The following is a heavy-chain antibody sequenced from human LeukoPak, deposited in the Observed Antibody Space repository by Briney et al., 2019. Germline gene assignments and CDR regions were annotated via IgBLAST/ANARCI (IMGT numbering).Heavy chain of an antibody. J-gene: IGHJ6*02. D-gene: IGHD2-21*01. V-gene: IGHV3-21*01. CDR2: ISTRSTYI. CDR3: ARVPGPRIAYYNLDV. Sequence: GGSLRLSCAASGFTFSSYDMNWVRQAPGKGLEWGSSISTRSTYIYYTDSVKGRFTISRDNAESSLYLQMNSLRAEDTAVYYCARVPGPRIAYYNLDVWGQGTTVTVSS. CDR1: GFTFSSYD.